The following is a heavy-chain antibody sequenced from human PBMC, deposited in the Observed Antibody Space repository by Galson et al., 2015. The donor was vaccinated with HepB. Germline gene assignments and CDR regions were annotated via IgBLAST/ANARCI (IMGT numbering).Heavy chain of an antibody. J-gene: IGHJ6*02. Sequence: SLRLSCAASGFTFSRYDMHWVRQAPGKGLEWVALISYDGGGEYYADSVKGRFIISRDNSKNTLYPPMNSLRAEDTAVYYCAKRAQYSSPWGRTRFSSYFDMDVWGQGTTVTVSS. CDR2: ISYDGGGE. D-gene: IGHD6-6*01. CDR3: AKRAQYSSPWGRTRFSSYFDMDV. CDR1: GFTFSRYD. V-gene: IGHV3-30*18.